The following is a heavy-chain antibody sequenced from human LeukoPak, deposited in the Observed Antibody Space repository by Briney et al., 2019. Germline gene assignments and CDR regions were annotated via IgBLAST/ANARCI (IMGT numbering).Heavy chain of an antibody. D-gene: IGHD6-13*01. V-gene: IGHV3-49*03. CDR3: TRERTAAGTS. Sequence: GGSLRLSCAASGFTFSSYAMSWFRQAPGKGLEWVGFIRSKAYGGTTEYAASVKGRFTISRDDSKSIAYLQMNSLKTEDTAVYYCTRERTAAGTSWGQGTLVTVSS. CDR1: GFTFSSYA. CDR2: IRSKAYGGTT. J-gene: IGHJ5*02.